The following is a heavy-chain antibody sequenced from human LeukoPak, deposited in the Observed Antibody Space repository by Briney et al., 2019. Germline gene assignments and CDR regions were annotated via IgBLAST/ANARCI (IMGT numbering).Heavy chain of an antibody. CDR2: ISYDGSNK. CDR3: ARGEVLRYFDWLLYGEGAVAGRYYFDY. CDR1: GFTFSSYA. J-gene: IGHJ4*02. Sequence: PGRSLSLSCAASGFTFSSYAMHWVRQAPGKGPGWESVISYDGSNKYYADSVKGRFTISRDNSKNTPYLQMNSLRGEDTAVYYCARGEVLRYFDWLLYGEGAVAGRYYFDYWGQGTLVTVSS. V-gene: IGHV3-30*04. D-gene: IGHD3-9*01.